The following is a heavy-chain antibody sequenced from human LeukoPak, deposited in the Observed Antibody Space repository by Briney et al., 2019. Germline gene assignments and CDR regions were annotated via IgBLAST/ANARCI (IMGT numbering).Heavy chain of an antibody. D-gene: IGHD3-3*01. CDR2: ISDSGSGT. Sequence: GGSLRLSCAASVFTLSSYAMRWVRQAPGKGLEWVSAISDSGSGTYYADFVKGRFTISRDNSKNTLYLQMNTLRAEDTAVYYSVKDWSGGYFQHWGQGTPVNVSS. J-gene: IGHJ1*01. CDR3: VKDWSGGYFQH. CDR1: VFTLSSYA. V-gene: IGHV3-23*01.